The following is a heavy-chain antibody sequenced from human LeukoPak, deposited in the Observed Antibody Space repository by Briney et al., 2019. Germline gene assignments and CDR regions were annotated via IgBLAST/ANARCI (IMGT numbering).Heavy chain of an antibody. Sequence: GGSLRLSCAASGFTFSSYSMNWVRQAPGKGLEWVSSISSSSSYIYYADSVKGRFTISRDNAKNSLYLQMNSLRAEDAAVYYCARGLDYYDSSGPPNYWGQGTLVTVSS. CDR3: ARGLDYYDSSGPPNY. CDR2: ISSSSSYI. D-gene: IGHD3-22*01. CDR1: GFTFSSYS. J-gene: IGHJ4*02. V-gene: IGHV3-21*01.